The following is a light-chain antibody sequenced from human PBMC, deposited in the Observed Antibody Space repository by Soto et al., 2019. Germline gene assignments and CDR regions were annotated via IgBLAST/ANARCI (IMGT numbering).Light chain of an antibody. CDR2: EIS. CDR3: CSYARSSTYV. V-gene: IGLV2-23*02. J-gene: IGLJ1*01. CDR1: SSDIGYYNL. Sequence: QSALTQPASVSGSPGQSITISCTGTSSDIGYYNLVSWYQQHPGKAPKVMIYEISKRPSGLSDRFSGSKSGNTASLTISGLQAGDEADYYCCSYARSSTYVFGTGTKLTVL.